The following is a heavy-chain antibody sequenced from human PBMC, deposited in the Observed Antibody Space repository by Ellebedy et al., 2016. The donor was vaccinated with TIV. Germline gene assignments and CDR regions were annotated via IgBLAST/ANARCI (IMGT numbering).Heavy chain of an antibody. V-gene: IGHV3-23*01. CDR3: AAEGGYRYD. CDR2: ISGSGGST. Sequence: GESLKISXEGSGFIFNTYGMSWVRQAPGKGLEWVSAISGSGGSTYYADSVKGRFTISGDNAKNSLYLQMNSLRAEDTAVYYCAAEGGYRYDWGQGNLVTVSS. D-gene: IGHD5-18*01. CDR1: GFIFNTYG. J-gene: IGHJ4*02.